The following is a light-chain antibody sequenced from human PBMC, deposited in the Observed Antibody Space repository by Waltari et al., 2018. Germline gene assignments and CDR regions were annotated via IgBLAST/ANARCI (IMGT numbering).Light chain of an antibody. J-gene: IGLJ2*01. CDR3: FSYTSRSTVV. Sequence: QSALTQPASMTGSPGQSITISCTGTITNDNDFSYVPWFQQHPGRVPTLLIYNVRNRPSGTSDRFSGSKSGSTASLTISGLQSEDEADYYCFSYTSRSTVVFGGGTKLTVL. CDR1: ITNDNDFSY. V-gene: IGLV2-14*03. CDR2: NVR.